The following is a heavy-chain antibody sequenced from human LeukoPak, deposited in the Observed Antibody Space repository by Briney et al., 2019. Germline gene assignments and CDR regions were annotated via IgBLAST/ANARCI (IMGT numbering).Heavy chain of an antibody. V-gene: IGHV4-38-2*02. CDR2: IYTSGST. J-gene: IGHJ3*02. CDR1: GYSISSGYY. CDR3: ARDRIPNYYDSSGYYQDAFDI. D-gene: IGHD3-22*01. Sequence: SETLSLTCTVSGYSISSGYYWGWIRQPPGKGLEWIGRIYTSGSTNYNPSLKSRVTMSVDTSKNQFSLKLSSVTAADTAVYYCARDRIPNYYDSSGYYQDAFDIWGQGTMVTVSS.